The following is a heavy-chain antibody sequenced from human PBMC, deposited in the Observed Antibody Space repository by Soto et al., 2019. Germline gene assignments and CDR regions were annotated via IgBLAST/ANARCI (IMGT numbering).Heavy chain of an antibody. CDR2: IYPGDSDT. Sequence: PGESLKISCKGSGYTFTTSWIAWVRQMAGKGPEWMGIIYPGDSDTRYSPSFEGQVTFSADKSSNTAYLEWSSLKASDTAMFYCARLGRNAFDIWGQGTMVTVSS. CDR1: GYTFTTSW. V-gene: IGHV5-51*01. J-gene: IGHJ3*02. D-gene: IGHD1-1*01. CDR3: ARLGRNAFDI.